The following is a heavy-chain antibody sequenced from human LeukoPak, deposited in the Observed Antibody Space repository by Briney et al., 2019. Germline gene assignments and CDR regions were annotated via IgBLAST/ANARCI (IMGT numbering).Heavy chain of an antibody. V-gene: IGHV4-61*07. D-gene: IGHD1-26*01. J-gene: IGHJ4*02. Sequence: CFCGSTNYNPSLKSRVTISLDTSKNQFSLKLTSVTAADTAVYSCARLTIRDAYYYFDYWGQGILVTVSS. CDR3: ARLTIRDAYYYFDY. CDR2: CFCGST.